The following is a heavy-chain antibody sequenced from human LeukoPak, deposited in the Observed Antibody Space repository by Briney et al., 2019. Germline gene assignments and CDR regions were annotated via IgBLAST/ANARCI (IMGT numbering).Heavy chain of an antibody. CDR3: ARRHLIGNGYFDH. CDR2: ISTFNGNT. J-gene: IGHJ4*02. Sequence: VASVKVSCKASGYAFTNYGVGWLRLAPGQGLQWLGWISTFNGNTNYAQIVQGRVTMTTDTSTNTAYLELRSLRSDGTAVYYCARRHLIGNGYFDHWGQGTLVTVSS. CDR1: GYAFTNYG. D-gene: IGHD1-1*01. V-gene: IGHV1-18*01.